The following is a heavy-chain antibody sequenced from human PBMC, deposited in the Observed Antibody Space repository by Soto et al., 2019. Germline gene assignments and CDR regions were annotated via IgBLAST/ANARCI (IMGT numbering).Heavy chain of an antibody. CDR3: ARLGAYYQSLDT. D-gene: IGHD3-22*01. V-gene: IGHV4-59*08. CDR1: GGSIDSYY. CDR2: VYYTGTT. J-gene: IGHJ5*02. Sequence: QVQLQESGPGRVKPSETLSLTCTVSGGSIDSYYWTWIRQPQGKGLEWIGYVYYTGTTTYSPSLKRRVTISVDTSMNQISLKLSSVPAADTAFYYCARLGAYYQSLDTWGQGTLVTVSS.